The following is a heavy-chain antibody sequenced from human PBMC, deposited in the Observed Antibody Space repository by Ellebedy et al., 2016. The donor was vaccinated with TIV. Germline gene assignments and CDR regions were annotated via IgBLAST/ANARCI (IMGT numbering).Heavy chain of an antibody. J-gene: IGHJ4*02. CDR3: ATDEGGSYDS. CDR2: ISRDGDIR. Sequence: GESLKISCAASGITFSYYWMHWVRQAPGKGLEWVSRISRDGDIRGYADSVKGRFTVSRDNTMNTLYLQMNGLRADDTGVYYCATDEGGSYDSWGQGTRVTVSS. CDR1: GITFSYYW. V-gene: IGHV3-74*01. D-gene: IGHD2-15*01.